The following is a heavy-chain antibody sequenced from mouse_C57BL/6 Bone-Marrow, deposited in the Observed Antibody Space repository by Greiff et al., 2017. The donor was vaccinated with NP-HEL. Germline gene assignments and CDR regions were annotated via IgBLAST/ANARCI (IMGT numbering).Heavy chain of an antibody. CDR3: ARGRLRAMDY. D-gene: IGHD2-2*01. Sequence: QVQLKQPGAELVKPGASVKLSCKASGYTFTSYWMQWVKQRPGQGLEWIGEIDPSDSYTNYNQKFKGKATLTVDTSSSTAYMQLSSLTSEDSAVYYCARGRLRAMDYWGQGTSVTVSS. V-gene: IGHV1-50*01. J-gene: IGHJ4*01. CDR1: GYTFTSYW. CDR2: IDPSDSYT.